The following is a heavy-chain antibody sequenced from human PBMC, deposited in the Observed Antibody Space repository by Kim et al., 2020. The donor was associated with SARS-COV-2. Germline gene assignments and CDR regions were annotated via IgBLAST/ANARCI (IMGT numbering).Heavy chain of an antibody. CDR3: ARVRGYSGYRGRYYFDY. Sequence: KSRVTISVDTSKNQFSLKLSSVTAADTAVYYCARVRGYSGYRGRYYFDYWGQGTLVTVSS. J-gene: IGHJ4*02. V-gene: IGHV4-59*01. D-gene: IGHD5-12*01.